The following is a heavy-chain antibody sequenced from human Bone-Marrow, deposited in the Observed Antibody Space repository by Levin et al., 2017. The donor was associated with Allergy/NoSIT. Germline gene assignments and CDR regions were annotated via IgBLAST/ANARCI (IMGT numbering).Heavy chain of an antibody. D-gene: IGHD5-18*01. CDR2: ISGSAGTT. Sequence: SCAGSGFRFSSYAMSWVRQAPGKGLEWVSVISGSAGTTYYADSVKGRFTISRDNSKNTLYLQMNSLRAEDTAVYYCAKDAPVGTHLWVYWFDPWGQGTLVTVSS. CDR3: AKDAPVGTHLWVYWFDP. V-gene: IGHV3-23*01. CDR1: GFRFSSYA. J-gene: IGHJ5*02.